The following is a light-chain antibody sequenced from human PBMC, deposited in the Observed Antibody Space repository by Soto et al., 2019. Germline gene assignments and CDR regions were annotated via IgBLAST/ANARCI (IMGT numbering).Light chain of an antibody. CDR3: TSHTSANTWV. V-gene: IGLV2-14*03. CDR1: SSDVGGYNR. J-gene: IGLJ3*02. Sequence: QSALTQPASVSGSPGQSITISCTGSSSDVGGYNRVSWYRQHPGEAPKLIIYDVTHRPSGVSHRFSGSKSDNTASLTISDLQAEDEADYYCTSHTSANTWVFGVGTKLTVL. CDR2: DVT.